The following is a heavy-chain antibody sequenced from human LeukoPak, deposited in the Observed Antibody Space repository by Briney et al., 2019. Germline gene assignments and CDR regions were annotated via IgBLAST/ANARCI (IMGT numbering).Heavy chain of an antibody. Sequence: GGSLRLSCAASGFTVSSNYMSWVRQAPGKGLEWVSVIYSGGSTYYADSVRGRFTISRDDSKNTLYLQMNSLGAEDTAVYYCARVSYYDSSGYYFLSYVDYWGQGTLVTVSS. V-gene: IGHV3-53*01. J-gene: IGHJ4*02. CDR1: GFTVSSNY. D-gene: IGHD3-22*01. CDR2: IYSGGST. CDR3: ARVSYYDSSGYYFLSYVDY.